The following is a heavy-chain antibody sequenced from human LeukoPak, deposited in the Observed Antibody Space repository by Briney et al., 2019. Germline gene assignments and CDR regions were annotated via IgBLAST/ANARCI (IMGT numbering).Heavy chain of an antibody. V-gene: IGHV4-4*07. D-gene: IGHD4-17*01. CDR1: GGSISSYY. CDR2: TYTSGST. Sequence: SETLSLTCTVSGGSISSYYWSWIRQPAGKGLEWIGRTYTSGSTNYNPSLKSRVTMSVDTSKNQFSLKLSSVTAADTAVYYCAGSGLRSSLNWFDPWGQGTLVTVSS. CDR3: AGSGLRSSLNWFDP. J-gene: IGHJ5*02.